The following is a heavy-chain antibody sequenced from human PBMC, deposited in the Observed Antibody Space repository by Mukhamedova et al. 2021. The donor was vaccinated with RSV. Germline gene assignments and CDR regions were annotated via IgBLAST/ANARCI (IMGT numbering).Heavy chain of an antibody. V-gene: IGHV3-7*01. CDR2: IKSDVSEA. CDR3: ARSLKYDFWNGYPTPYFDY. J-gene: IGHJ4*02. D-gene: IGHD3/OR15-3a*01. Sequence: VQWVANIKSDVSEAYYVGSVKGRFTVSRDNAENSVHLQMNSLRAEDTAIYFCARSLKYDFWNGYPTPYFDYWGLGALVTLSS.